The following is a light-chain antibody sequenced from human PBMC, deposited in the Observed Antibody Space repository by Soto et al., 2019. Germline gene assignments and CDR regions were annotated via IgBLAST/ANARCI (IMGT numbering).Light chain of an antibody. Sequence: ETVLTQSPGTLSLSPGERATLSCRASQTVRNSYLAWYQQKPGQAPRLLIYGASSRATGIPDRFSGSGYGTDFTLTISRLEPEDFVVYYCQQYGSSPWTFGQGTKVEIK. CDR1: QTVRNSY. CDR2: GAS. J-gene: IGKJ1*01. CDR3: QQYGSSPWT. V-gene: IGKV3-20*01.